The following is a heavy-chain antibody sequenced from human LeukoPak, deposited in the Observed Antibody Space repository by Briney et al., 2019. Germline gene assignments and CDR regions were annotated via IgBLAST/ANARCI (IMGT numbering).Heavy chain of an antibody. V-gene: IGHV3-21*01. D-gene: IGHD6-13*01. CDR3: AGGSSWSGNNY. CDR1: GFTFSSYS. J-gene: IGHJ4*02. Sequence: PGGSLRLSCAASGFTFSSYSMNWVRQAPGKGLEWVSSISSSSSYIYYADSVKGRFTISRDNAKNSLYLQTNSLRAEDTAVYYCAGGSSWSGNNYWGQGTLVTVSS. CDR2: ISSSSSYI.